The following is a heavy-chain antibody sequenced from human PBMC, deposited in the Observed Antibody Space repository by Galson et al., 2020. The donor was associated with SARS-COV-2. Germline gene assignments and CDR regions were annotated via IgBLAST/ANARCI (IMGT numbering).Heavy chain of an antibody. CDR1: GYTFTSYG. Sequence: ASVKVSCKASGYTFTSYGISWVRQAPGQGLEWMGWISAYNGNTNYAQKLQGRVTMTTDTSTSTAYMELRSLRSDDTAVYYCARAQVGYCSSTSCYTLVFRHGFDPWGQGTLVTVSS. CDR3: ARAQVGYCSSTSCYTLVFRHGFDP. V-gene: IGHV1-18*01. D-gene: IGHD2-2*02. J-gene: IGHJ5*02. CDR2: ISAYNGNT.